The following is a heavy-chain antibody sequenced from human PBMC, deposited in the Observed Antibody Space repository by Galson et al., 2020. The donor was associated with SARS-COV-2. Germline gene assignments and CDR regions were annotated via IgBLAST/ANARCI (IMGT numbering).Heavy chain of an antibody. CDR3: ARASLGYYYFDY. CDR1: GDSISSGDHY. V-gene: IGHV4-30-4*01. Sequence: ETSETLSLTCTVSGDSISSGDHYWTWIRQPPGKGLEWVAYIYYTGTTYYNPSLKSRLTISEDMSKNQFSLKLSSVTAADTAVYYCARASLGYYYFDYRGQGTLVTVSS. J-gene: IGHJ4*02. D-gene: IGHD3-22*01. CDR2: IYYTGTT.